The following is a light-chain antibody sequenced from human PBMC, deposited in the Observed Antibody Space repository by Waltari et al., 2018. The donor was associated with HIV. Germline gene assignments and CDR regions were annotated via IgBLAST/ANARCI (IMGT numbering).Light chain of an antibody. CDR2: ANT. CDR1: TSNNGASPD. J-gene: IGLJ2*01. Sequence: QSVLTQPPSVSGAPGQRVAISCAGNTSNNGASPDVHWYQQIPGTAPKLLIYANTNRASGVPDRFSGSRSGASASLAIAGLQAEDEGDYYCQSYDTNMSVIFGGGTKVTVL. CDR3: QSYDTNMSVI. V-gene: IGLV1-40*01.